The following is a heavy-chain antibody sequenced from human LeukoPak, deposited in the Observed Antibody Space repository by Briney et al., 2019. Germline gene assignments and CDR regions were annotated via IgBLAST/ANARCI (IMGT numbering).Heavy chain of an antibody. CDR2: ISSSSSYI. V-gene: IGHV3-21*01. CDR3: LGITMVRGVINY. J-gene: IGHJ4*02. D-gene: IGHD3-10*01. Sequence: GGSLRLSCAASGFTFSSYGMHWVRQAPGKGLEWVSSISSSSSYIYYADSVKGRFTISRDNAKNSLYLQMNSLRAEDTAVYYCLGITMVRGVINYWGQGTLVTVSS. CDR1: GFTFSSYG.